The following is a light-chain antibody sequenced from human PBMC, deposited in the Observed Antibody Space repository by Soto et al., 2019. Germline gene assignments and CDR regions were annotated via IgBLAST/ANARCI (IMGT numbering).Light chain of an antibody. Sequence: DVQLTRSPSSLSASVEDRVIITCRASQSISNHLNWFQQKPGKAPKLLIYAASSLQSGVPSRFSGSGSGTDFTLTISSLQPEDFATYYCQQSYSTPRTFGQGTKVDI. V-gene: IGKV1-39*01. J-gene: IGKJ1*01. CDR2: AAS. CDR1: QSISNH. CDR3: QQSYSTPRT.